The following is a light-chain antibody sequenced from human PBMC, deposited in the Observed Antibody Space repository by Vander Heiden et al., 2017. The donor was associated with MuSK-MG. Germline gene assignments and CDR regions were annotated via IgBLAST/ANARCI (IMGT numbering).Light chain of an antibody. CDR2: DIN. V-gene: IGLV2-14*03. J-gene: IGLJ2*01. CDR3: SSFSSVSGLV. Sequence: QPALTQPASVSGSPGQSITISCTGDFHNFALHKDVSWYQDHPTQGRTLIIYDINHRPSGVSHRFAGSTSGNTASLTSAGLQPDDAADYFCSSFSSVSGLVFGEGTKLTV. CDR1: FHNFALHKD.